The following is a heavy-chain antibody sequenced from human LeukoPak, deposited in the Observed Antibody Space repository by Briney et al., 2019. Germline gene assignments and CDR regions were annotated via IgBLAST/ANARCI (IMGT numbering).Heavy chain of an antibody. V-gene: IGHV3-64*01. CDR3: AREMGYCSGGSCYPTYFDY. D-gene: IGHD2-15*01. J-gene: IGHJ4*02. CDR1: GFTFRSYA. CDR2: ISSNGDST. Sequence: PVGSLRLSCAAPGFTFRSYAMHWVRQAPGKGLEYVSAISSNGDSTYYANSVKGRFSISRDNSKNTLYLQMGSLRAEDMAVYYCAREMGYCSGGSCYPTYFDYWGQGTLISVSS.